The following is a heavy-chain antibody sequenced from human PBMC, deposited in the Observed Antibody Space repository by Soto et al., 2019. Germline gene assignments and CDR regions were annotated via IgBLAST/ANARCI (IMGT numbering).Heavy chain of an antibody. Sequence: GESLKISCKGSGYSFTSYWISWVRQMPGKGLEWMGRIDPSDSYTNYSPSFQGHVAISADKSISTAYLQWSSLKASDTAMYYCARHEPTIKKDYDFWSGSPTAPYYWGQGTLVTAPQ. CDR2: IDPSDSYT. D-gene: IGHD3-3*01. V-gene: IGHV5-10-1*01. J-gene: IGHJ4*02. CDR1: GYSFTSYW. CDR3: ARHEPTIKKDYDFWSGSPTAPYY.